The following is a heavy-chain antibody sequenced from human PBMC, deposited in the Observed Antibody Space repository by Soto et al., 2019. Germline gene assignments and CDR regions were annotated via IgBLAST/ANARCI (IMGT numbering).Heavy chain of an antibody. V-gene: IGHV3-23*01. CDR3: AKVSCSSTSCPIDY. D-gene: IGHD2-2*01. Sequence: PGGSLRLSCVASGFSFSSYAMSWVRQGPGKGLEWVSDISGGGDITYYADSVKGRFTISRDNSKNTLYLQMNSLRAEDTAVYYCAKVSCSSTSCPIDYWGQGTLVTVSS. CDR2: ISGGGDIT. CDR1: GFSFSSYA. J-gene: IGHJ4*02.